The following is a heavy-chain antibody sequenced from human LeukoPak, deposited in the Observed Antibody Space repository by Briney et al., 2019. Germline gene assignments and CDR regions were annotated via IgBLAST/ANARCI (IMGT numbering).Heavy chain of an antibody. J-gene: IGHJ4*02. CDR3: AREETYYDILTGYFLAGFFDY. D-gene: IGHD3-9*01. V-gene: IGHV1-18*01. CDR1: GYTFTSYG. CDR2: ISAYNGNT. Sequence: GASVKVSCKASGYTFTSYGISWVRQAPGQGLEWMGWISAYNGNTNYAQKLQGRVTMTTDTSTRTAYMELRSLRSDDTAVYYCAREETYYDILTGYFLAGFFDYWGQGTLVTVSS.